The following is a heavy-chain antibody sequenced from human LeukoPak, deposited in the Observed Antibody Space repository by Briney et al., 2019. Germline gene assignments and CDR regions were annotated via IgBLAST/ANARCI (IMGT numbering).Heavy chain of an antibody. CDR1: GFTFSNYW. CDR3: ASASSHRIAAGGDY. V-gene: IGHV3-74*01. CDR2: INNDGSSR. J-gene: IGHJ4*01. D-gene: IGHD6-13*01. Sequence: GGSLRLSCAASGFTFSNYWMHWVRQGQGKGLVWVSRINNDGSSRHYADSVKGRFTISRDTAKNMMYLQMNSLRAEDTAVYYCASASSHRIAAGGDYWGHGTLVTVSS.